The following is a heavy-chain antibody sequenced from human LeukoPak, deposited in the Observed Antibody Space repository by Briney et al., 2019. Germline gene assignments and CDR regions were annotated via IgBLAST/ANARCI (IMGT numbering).Heavy chain of an antibody. CDR2: ISPTSSYM. V-gene: IGHV3-21*04. J-gene: IGHJ5*02. Sequence: PGGSLRLSCAASGFTFTDFYMNWVRQAPGKGLEWVSWISPTSSYMYYADSVKGRFTISRDNAKNSLYLQMNSLRAEDTALYYCVRDADGGNCWLDTWGQGTLVTVSS. CDR3: VRDADGGNCWLDT. CDR1: GFTFTDFY. D-gene: IGHD4-23*01.